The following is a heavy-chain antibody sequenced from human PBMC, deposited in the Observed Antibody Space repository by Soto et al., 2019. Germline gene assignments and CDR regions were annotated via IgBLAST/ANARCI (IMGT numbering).Heavy chain of an antibody. CDR3: ARGYYDILTGDSGWFDP. J-gene: IGHJ5*02. Sequence: SETLSLTCTVSGGSGSSGSYYWSWIRQPPGKGLEWIGYIYYSGSTNYNPSLKSRVTISVDTSKNQFSLKLSSVTAADTAVYYCARGYYDILTGDSGWFDPWGQGTLVTVS. CDR2: IYYSGST. D-gene: IGHD3-9*01. V-gene: IGHV4-61*01. CDR1: GGSGSSGSYY.